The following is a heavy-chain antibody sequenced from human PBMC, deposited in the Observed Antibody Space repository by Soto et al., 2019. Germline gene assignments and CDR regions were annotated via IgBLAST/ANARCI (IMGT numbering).Heavy chain of an antibody. V-gene: IGHV1-69*06. CDR1: GGTFSSYA. Sequence: GASVKVSCKASGGTFSSYAISWVRQAPGQGREWMGGIIPIFGTANYAQKFQGRVTITADKSTSTAYMELSSLRSEDTAVYYCASRPRNYDFWSGSEYYFDYWGQGXLVTVYS. CDR2: IIPIFGTA. D-gene: IGHD3-3*01. CDR3: ASRPRNYDFWSGSEYYFDY. J-gene: IGHJ4*02.